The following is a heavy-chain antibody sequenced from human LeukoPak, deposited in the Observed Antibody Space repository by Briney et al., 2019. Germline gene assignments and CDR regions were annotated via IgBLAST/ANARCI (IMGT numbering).Heavy chain of an antibody. Sequence: SETLSLTCAVYGGSFSGYYWSWIRQPPGKGLEWIGEINHSGSTNYNPSLKSRVTISVDMSKNQFSLKLSSVTAADTAVYYCARVIGRSASFDPWGQGTLVTVSS. CDR1: GGSFSGYY. V-gene: IGHV4-34*01. CDR2: INHSGST. J-gene: IGHJ5*02. CDR3: ARVIGRSASFDP. D-gene: IGHD1-26*01.